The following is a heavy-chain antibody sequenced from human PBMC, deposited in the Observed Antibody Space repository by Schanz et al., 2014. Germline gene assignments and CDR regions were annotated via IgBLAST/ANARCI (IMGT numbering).Heavy chain of an antibody. D-gene: IGHD1-1*01. Sequence: QVQLQESGPGLVKPSQTLSLTCTVSGGSIRSGTYYWSWIRQPAGKALEWVGRVFPNGITNYNPSPKSRVAKSLDTSKIQFSMTLTSLTAADTAVYYCARDTTWRLDLWGRGTLVTVSS. V-gene: IGHV4-61*02. J-gene: IGHJ2*01. CDR3: ARDTTWRLDL. CDR2: VFPNGIT. CDR1: GGSIRSGTYY.